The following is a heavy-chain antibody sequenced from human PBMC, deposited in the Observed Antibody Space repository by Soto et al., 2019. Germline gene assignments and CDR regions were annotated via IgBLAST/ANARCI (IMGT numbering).Heavy chain of an antibody. CDR2: ISAYNGNT. D-gene: IGHD3-22*01. Sequence: ASVKVSCKASGYTFTSYGISWVRQAPGQGLEWMGWISAYNGNTNYAQKLQGRVTMTTDTSTSTAYMELRSLRSDDTAVYYCARAEYYDSSGYYYGAFDIWGQGTMVT. J-gene: IGHJ3*02. CDR1: GYTFTSYG. CDR3: ARAEYYDSSGYYYGAFDI. V-gene: IGHV1-18*01.